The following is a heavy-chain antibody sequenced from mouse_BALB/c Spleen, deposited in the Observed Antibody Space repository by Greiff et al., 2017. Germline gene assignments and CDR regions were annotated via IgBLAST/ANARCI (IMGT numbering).Heavy chain of an antibody. CDR3: ARARYYGSSYYFDY. CDR2: ISSGSSTI. J-gene: IGHJ2*01. CDR1: GFSFSSFG. Sequence: EVKVVESGRGLVQPGGSRKLSCAASGFSFSSFGMHWFRQTPEKGLEWVAYISSGSSTIYYADTVKGRFTISRDTPKNTLFLQMTSLRSEDTAMYYCARARYYGSSYYFDYWGQGTTLTVSS. V-gene: IGHV5-17*02. D-gene: IGHD1-1*01.